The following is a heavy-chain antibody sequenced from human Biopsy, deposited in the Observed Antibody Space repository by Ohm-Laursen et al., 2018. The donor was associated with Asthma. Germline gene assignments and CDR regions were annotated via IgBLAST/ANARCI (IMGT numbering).Heavy chain of an antibody. V-gene: IGHV1-18*01. D-gene: IGHD3-10*01. Sequence: SVKVSCKASGYTFNSAGITWVRQAPGQGLEWMGWISVYNGNTKVAQKLQDRVTMITDTPTSTAYMELRSLRSDDTAVYFCARAVDYSHYYGIDVWGQGTTVTVS. CDR3: ARAVDYSHYYGIDV. J-gene: IGHJ6*02. CDR2: ISVYNGNT. CDR1: GYTFNSAG.